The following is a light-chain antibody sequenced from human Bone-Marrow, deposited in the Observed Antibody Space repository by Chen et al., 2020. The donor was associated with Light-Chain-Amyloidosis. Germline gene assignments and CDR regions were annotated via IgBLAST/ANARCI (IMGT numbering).Light chain of an antibody. J-gene: IGLJ1*01. CDR2: AVS. V-gene: IGLV2-14*01. CDR3: SSFTSSSSYV. CDR1: SGEVGTYNY. Sequence: QSALTPPASVCVSRGQSITISCTGTSGEVGTYNYVSWYQQHPGKAPKFMSYAVSNRPSGVSNRFSGSKSGNTASLTISGLQAEDEADYYCSSFTSSSSYVFGPGTKVTVL.